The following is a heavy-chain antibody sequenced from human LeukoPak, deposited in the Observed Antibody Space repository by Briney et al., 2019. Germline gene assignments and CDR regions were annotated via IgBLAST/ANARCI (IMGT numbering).Heavy chain of an antibody. CDR2: INWNGESV. CDR3: ARVGYSGTSYYFDY. J-gene: IGHJ4*02. V-gene: IGHV3-20*01. D-gene: IGHD5-12*01. CDR1: GFTFDDYG. Sequence: GGSLRLSCAASGFTFDDYGMSWVRQAPGKGLEWVSGINWNGESVKYADSVKGRFTISRDNAKNSLFLQVNSLRAEDTALYHCARVGYSGTSYYFDYWGQGTLVTVSS.